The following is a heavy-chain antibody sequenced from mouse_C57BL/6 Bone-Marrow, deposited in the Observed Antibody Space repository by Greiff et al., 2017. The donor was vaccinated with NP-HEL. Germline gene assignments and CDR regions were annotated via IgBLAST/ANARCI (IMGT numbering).Heavy chain of an antibody. Sequence: EVQVVESGAELVKPGASVKLSCTASGFNIKDYYMHWVKHRTEQGLEWIGRIDPEDGETKYAPKFQGKATITADTSSNTAYLQLSSLTSEDTAVYYCAEIPAYYSNYHVGYWGQGTTLTVSS. CDR1: GFNIKDYY. V-gene: IGHV14-2*01. J-gene: IGHJ2*01. CDR3: AEIPAYYSNYHVGY. CDR2: IDPEDGET. D-gene: IGHD2-5*01.